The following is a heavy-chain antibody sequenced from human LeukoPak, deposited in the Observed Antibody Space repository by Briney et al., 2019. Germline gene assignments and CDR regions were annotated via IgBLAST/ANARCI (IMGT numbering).Heavy chain of an antibody. Sequence: GGSLRLSCAASGFTFSSYAMSWVRQAPGKGLEWVSAISGSGGSTYYADSVKGRFTISRDNSKNTLYLQMNSLRAEDTAVYYCAKEQSIAVAGTGEYFQHWGQGTLVTVSS. J-gene: IGHJ1*01. CDR2: ISGSGGST. CDR3: AKEQSIAVAGTGEYFQH. D-gene: IGHD6-19*01. CDR1: GFTFSSYA. V-gene: IGHV3-23*01.